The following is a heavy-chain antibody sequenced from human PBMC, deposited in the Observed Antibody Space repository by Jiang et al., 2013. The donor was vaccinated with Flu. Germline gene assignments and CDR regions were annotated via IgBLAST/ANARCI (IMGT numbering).Heavy chain of an antibody. CDR3: AREGDYYDSSGYPILLDY. J-gene: IGHJ4*02. V-gene: IGHV3-30*04. Sequence: EWVAVISYDGSNKYYADSVKGRFTISRDNSKNTLYLQMNSLRAEDTAVYYCAREGDYYDSSGYPILLDYWGQGTLVTVSS. CDR2: ISYDGSNK. D-gene: IGHD3-22*01.